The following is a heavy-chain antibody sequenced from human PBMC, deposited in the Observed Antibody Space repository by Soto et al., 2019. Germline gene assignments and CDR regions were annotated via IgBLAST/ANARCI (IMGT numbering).Heavy chain of an antibody. J-gene: IGHJ4*02. V-gene: IGHV3-53*01. D-gene: IGHD6-6*01. Sequence: GGSLRLSCAVSVFTCSRTPMSWVRQAPGKGLQWVSVIYSVGSTYYANALKGRFTISRDISENTVYLELDKLTVDDTAVYYCARAREPEYSSSIFFDYWGRGTLVTVSS. CDR3: ARAREPEYSSSIFFDY. CDR2: IYSVGST. CDR1: VFTCSRTP.